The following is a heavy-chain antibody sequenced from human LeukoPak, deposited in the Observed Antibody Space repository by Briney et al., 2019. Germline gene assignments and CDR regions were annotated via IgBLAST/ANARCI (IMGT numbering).Heavy chain of an antibody. CDR2: IIPIFGTA. CDR1: GGTFSSYA. Sequence: GASVKVSCKASGGTFSSYAISWVRQAPGRGLEWMGGIIPIFGTANYAQRFQGRVTITADKSTSTAYMELSSLRSEDTAVYYCASNFQSYHFDYWGQGTLVTVSS. V-gene: IGHV1-69*06. D-gene: IGHD3-10*01. J-gene: IGHJ4*02. CDR3: ASNFQSYHFDY.